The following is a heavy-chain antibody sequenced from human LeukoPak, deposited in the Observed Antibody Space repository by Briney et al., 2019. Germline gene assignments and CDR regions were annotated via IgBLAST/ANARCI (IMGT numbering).Heavy chain of an antibody. Sequence: GASVKVSCKASGYTFTGYYMHWVRQAPGQGLEWMGWINPNSGGTNYAQKFQGRVTMTRDTSISTAYMELSRLRSDDTAVYYRARRSGIAVAGAFDYWGQGTLVAVSS. D-gene: IGHD6-19*01. CDR3: ARRSGIAVAGAFDY. V-gene: IGHV1-2*02. CDR1: GYTFTGYY. J-gene: IGHJ4*02. CDR2: INPNSGGT.